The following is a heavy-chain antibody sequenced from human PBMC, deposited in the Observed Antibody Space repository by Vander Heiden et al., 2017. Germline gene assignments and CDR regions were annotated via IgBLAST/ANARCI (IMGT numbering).Heavy chain of an antibody. CDR3: AKAHQYTGSWYYY. J-gene: IGHJ4*02. V-gene: IGHV3-23*01. CDR1: GFTFSSYA. Sequence: EVQLLESGGGLVQPGGSLRLSCAASGFTFSSYAMSWVRQAPGKGLEWVSGISGSGATTYYTDSVKGRFTIYRDNSKNTLYLQMNSLRADDTAVYYCAKAHQYTGSWYYYWGQGTLVAVSS. CDR2: ISGSGATT. D-gene: IGHD6-13*01.